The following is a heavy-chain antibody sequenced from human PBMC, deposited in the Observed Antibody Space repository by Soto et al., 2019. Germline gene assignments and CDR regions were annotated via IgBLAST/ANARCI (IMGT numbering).Heavy chain of an antibody. V-gene: IGHV3-23*01. CDR2: ISDNGVGT. Sequence: EVQLLESGGGLVQPGESLRLSCAASGFTFSSYAMSWVRQAPGKGLQWVSVISDNGVGTYYADSVKGRFTISRDASKNTVYLLMNSLRAEDTDIYDCAKASAVYTSSSISFWGQGTLVTVSS. CDR1: GFTFSSYA. CDR3: AKASAVYTSSSISF. J-gene: IGHJ4*02. D-gene: IGHD6-13*01.